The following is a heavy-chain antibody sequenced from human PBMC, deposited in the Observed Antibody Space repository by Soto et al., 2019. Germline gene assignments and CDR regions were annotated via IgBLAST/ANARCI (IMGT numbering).Heavy chain of an antibody. CDR3: ARDTVSNWNPDAFDI. CDR1: GFTVSSNY. D-gene: IGHD1-20*01. V-gene: IGHV3-53*01. J-gene: IGHJ3*02. CDR2: IYSGGST. Sequence: GGSLRLSCAASGFTVSSNYMSWVRQAPGKGLEWVSVIYSGGSTYYADSVKGRFTISRDNSKNTLYLQMNSLRAEDTAVYYCARDTVSNWNPDAFDIWGQGTMVTVSS.